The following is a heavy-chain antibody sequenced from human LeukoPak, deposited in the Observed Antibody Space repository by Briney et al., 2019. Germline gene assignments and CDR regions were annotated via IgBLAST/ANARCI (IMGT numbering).Heavy chain of an antibody. V-gene: IGHV5-51*01. CDR2: TYPGDSDT. J-gene: IGHJ3*02. CDR1: GYTFTMYW. CDR3: ARHLGEADAFDI. Sequence: KSGESLKISCKGSGYTFTMYWIGWVRQVPGKGLEWMGTTYPGDSDTIYSPSFQGQVTISADNSISTAFLQWTSLKASDTAIYYCARHLGEADAFDIWGHGTVVTVSS. D-gene: IGHD3-10*01.